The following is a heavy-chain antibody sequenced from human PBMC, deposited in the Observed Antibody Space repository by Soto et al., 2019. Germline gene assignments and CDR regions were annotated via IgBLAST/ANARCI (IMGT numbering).Heavy chain of an antibody. Sequence: HPGGSLRLSCVVSGFSLSGFWMSWVRQAPGKGLEWVANIKEDGTQTYYVDSVKGRFTISRDNAKNSLFLQMNSLRVEDTAVYYCERDHFGPGPYWGQGTLVTVSS. D-gene: IGHD3-16*01. CDR1: GFSLSGFW. J-gene: IGHJ4*01. CDR3: ERDHFGPGPY. CDR2: IKEDGTQT. V-gene: IGHV3-7*04.